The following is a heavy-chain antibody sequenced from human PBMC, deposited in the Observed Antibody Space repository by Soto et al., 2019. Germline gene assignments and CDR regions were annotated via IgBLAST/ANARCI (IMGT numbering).Heavy chain of an antibody. V-gene: IGHV1-18*01. CDR2: ISAYNGNT. D-gene: IGHD3-10*01. CDR1: GYTFTSYG. Sequence: ASVKVSCKASGYTFTSYGISWVRQAPGQGLEWMGWISAYNGNTNYAQKLQGRVTMTTDTSTSTAYMELRSLRSDDTAVYYCAREDYYGSGSRIGSYYYYGMDVWGQGTTVTVSS. J-gene: IGHJ6*02. CDR3: AREDYYGSGSRIGSYYYYGMDV.